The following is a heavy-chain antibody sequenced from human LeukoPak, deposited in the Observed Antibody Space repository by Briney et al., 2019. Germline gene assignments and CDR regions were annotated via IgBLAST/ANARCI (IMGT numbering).Heavy chain of an antibody. Sequence: SVKVSCKASGGTFSSYVINWVRQAPGQGLEWMGGILPIFGTSIYSQQFQGRVTITADESTNTAYMELNRLRSDDTATYYCARAEDQGRYFDWLHGFDPWGQGTLVTVSS. J-gene: IGHJ5*02. V-gene: IGHV1-69*13. CDR1: GGTFSSYV. CDR2: ILPIFGTS. CDR3: ARAEDQGRYFDWLHGFDP. D-gene: IGHD3-9*01.